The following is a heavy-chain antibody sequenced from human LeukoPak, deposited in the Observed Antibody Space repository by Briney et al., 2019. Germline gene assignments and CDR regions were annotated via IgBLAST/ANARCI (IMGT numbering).Heavy chain of an antibody. CDR3: AKDYSSGWYDGSYWYFDL. J-gene: IGHJ2*01. Sequence: GGSLRLSCAASGFTFSDYYMSWIRQAPGKGLEWVSYISSSGSIIYYADSVKGRFTISRDNAKNSLYLQMNSLRAEDTALYYCAKDYSSGWYDGSYWYFDLWGRGTLVTVSS. CDR2: ISSSGSII. D-gene: IGHD6-19*01. CDR1: GFTFSDYY. V-gene: IGHV3-11*01.